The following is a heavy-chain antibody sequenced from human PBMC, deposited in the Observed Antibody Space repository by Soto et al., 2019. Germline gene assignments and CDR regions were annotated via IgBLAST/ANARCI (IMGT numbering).Heavy chain of an antibody. CDR3: ARPDEGGYSSNHHYYYALDV. CDR1: GGTFRSYS. V-gene: IGHV1-69*01. D-gene: IGHD3-22*01. Sequence: QVQLVQSGAEVKKPGSSVKVSCKASGGTFRSYSISWVRQAPGQGLEWMGGIIPIFDITNYAQKCQGRVTITADESTSTAYMELSSLGSDDTAVYYCARPDEGGYSSNHHYYYALDVWGQGPTVTV. J-gene: IGHJ6*02. CDR2: IIPIFDIT.